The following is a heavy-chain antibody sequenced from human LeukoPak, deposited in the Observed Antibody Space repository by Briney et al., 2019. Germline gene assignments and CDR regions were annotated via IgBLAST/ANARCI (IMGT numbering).Heavy chain of an antibody. CDR3: ARDQKIYCSSTSCNTFDY. J-gene: IGHJ4*02. D-gene: IGHD2-2*01. V-gene: IGHV4-34*01. CDR2: NHSRTT. Sequence: NHSRTTNYNPSLKSRVTISVDTSKNQFSLKLSSVTAADTAVYYCARDQKIYCSSTSCNTFDYWGQGTLVTVSS.